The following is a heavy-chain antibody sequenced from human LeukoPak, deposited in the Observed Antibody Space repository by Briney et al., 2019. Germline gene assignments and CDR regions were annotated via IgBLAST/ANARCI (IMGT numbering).Heavy chain of an antibody. CDR2: INPNSGGT. CDR1: GYTFTGYY. Sequence: SLKLSCKPSGYTFTGYYMHWVRQAPGPGLECMGWINPNSGGTNYAQKFQGRVTMTRDTSISTAYMELSRLRSDDTAVYYCARDFNFLSSMNCGSGSYDYWGQGTLVTVSS. V-gene: IGHV1-2*02. D-gene: IGHD3-10*01. J-gene: IGHJ4*02. CDR3: ARDFNFLSSMNCGSGSYDY.